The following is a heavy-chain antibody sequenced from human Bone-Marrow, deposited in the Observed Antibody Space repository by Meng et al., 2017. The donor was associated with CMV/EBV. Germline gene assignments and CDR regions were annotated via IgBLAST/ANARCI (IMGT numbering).Heavy chain of an antibody. CDR3: AREWSSSWVID. D-gene: IGHD6-13*01. V-gene: IGHV4-59*01. J-gene: IGHJ4*02. CDR2: IYYSGST. Sequence: SETLSLTCTVSGGSISSYYWSWIRQPPGKGLEWIGYIYYSGSTNYNPSLKSRVTISVDTSKNQFSLKLSSVTAADTAVYYCAREWSSSWVIDWGQVTLVTVSS. CDR1: GGSISSYY.